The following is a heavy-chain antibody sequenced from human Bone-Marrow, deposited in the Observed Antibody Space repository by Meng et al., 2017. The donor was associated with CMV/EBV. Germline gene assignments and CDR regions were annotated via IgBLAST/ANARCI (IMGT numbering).Heavy chain of an antibody. J-gene: IGHJ5*02. CDR1: GRSLRSSTW. Sequence: SGRSLRSSTWWRWVRPPPGNGLVWIGDVYHSGRTNSTPSLKSRVTISVDKSKNQFSLKLSSVTAADTAVYYCARVPSSSWQFNWFDPWGQGTLVTVSS. CDR2: VYHSGRT. CDR3: ARVPSSSWQFNWFDP. V-gene: IGHV4-4*02. D-gene: IGHD6-13*01.